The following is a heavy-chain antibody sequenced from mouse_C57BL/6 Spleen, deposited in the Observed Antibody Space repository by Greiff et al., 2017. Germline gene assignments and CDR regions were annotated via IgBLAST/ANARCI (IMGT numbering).Heavy chain of an antibody. Sequence: QVQLQQSGAELVKPGASVKISCKASGYAFSSYWMNWVKQRPGKGLEWIGQIYPGDGDTNYNGKFKGKATLTADKSSSTAYMQLSSLTSEDSAVYFCARRRGYYDYGNFDYWGQGTTLTVSS. D-gene: IGHD2-4*01. CDR1: GYAFSSYW. V-gene: IGHV1-80*01. CDR2: IYPGDGDT. J-gene: IGHJ2*01. CDR3: ARRRGYYDYGNFDY.